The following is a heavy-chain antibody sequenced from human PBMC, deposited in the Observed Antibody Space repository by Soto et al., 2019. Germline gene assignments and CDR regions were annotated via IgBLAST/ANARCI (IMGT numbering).Heavy chain of an antibody. V-gene: IGHV3-64D*06. J-gene: IGHJ4*02. D-gene: IGHD2-15*01. Sequence: GGSLRLSCSASGFTFSSYAMHWVRQAPGKGLEYVSGISNNGGSTYYADSVKGRFTISRDNSKSTLYLQSSSLRAEDTAVYYCVKAFTTQPGRGKFDHWGQGTLVTVSS. CDR3: VKAFTTQPGRGKFDH. CDR2: ISNNGGST. CDR1: GFTFSSYA.